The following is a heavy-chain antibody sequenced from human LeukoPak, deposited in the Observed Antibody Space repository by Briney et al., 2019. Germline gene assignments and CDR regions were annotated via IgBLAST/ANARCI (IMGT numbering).Heavy chain of an antibody. J-gene: IGHJ6*03. Sequence: PGGSLRLSCAASGFTFSSYSVNWVRQAPGKGLEWVSSISSSSSYIYYADSVKGRFTISRDNAKNSLYLQMNSLRAEDTAVYYCARGAHPQTGDSKYYYYYMDVWGKGTTVTVSS. CDR2: ISSSSSYI. CDR1: GFTFSSYS. CDR3: ARGAHPQTGDSKYYYYYMDV. D-gene: IGHD7-27*01. V-gene: IGHV3-21*01.